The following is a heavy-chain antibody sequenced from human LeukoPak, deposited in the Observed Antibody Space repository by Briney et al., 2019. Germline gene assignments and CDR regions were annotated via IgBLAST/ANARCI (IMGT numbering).Heavy chain of an antibody. Sequence: SVKVSCKASGGTFSSYAISWVRQAPGQGLEWMGGIIPFFGTANYAQMFQGRVPITTDESTSTAYMELSSLRSEDTAVYYCARDRGPDQGFDYWGQGPLVTVSS. D-gene: IGHD3-10*01. CDR3: ARDRGPDQGFDY. J-gene: IGHJ4*02. V-gene: IGHV1-69*05. CDR1: GGTFSSYA. CDR2: IIPFFGTA.